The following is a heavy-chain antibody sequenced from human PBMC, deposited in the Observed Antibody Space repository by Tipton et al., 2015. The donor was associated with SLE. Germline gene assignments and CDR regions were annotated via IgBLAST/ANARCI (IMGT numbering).Heavy chain of an antibody. V-gene: IGHV4-38-2*02. Sequence: TLSLTCNVSGSSISSSFYWGWIRQPPGKGLEWIGNIYHSGHTYYNPSLKSRVSMSVDKTENQFSLKLYFMAAADTGVYYCARVLTGRRLFDFWGQGTVVSVSS. CDR3: ARVLTGRRLFDF. CDR1: GSSISSSFY. J-gene: IGHJ4*02. CDR2: IYHSGHT. D-gene: IGHD7-27*01.